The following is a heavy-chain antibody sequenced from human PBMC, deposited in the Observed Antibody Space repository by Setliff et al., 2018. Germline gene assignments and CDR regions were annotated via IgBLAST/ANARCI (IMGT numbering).Heavy chain of an antibody. CDR3: ARGLGHGGDSDY. CDR1: GYSISSGYI. J-gene: IGHJ4*02. CDR2: IGHTGSI. D-gene: IGHD2-21*02. V-gene: IGHV4-38-2*02. Sequence: SETLSLTCTVSGYSISSGYIWGWIRQPPGKGLEWVGNIGHTGSINYNPSLKSRLTISRDTSKNQVSLKLNSVTATDTAVYYCARGLGHGGDSDYWGQGILVAVSS.